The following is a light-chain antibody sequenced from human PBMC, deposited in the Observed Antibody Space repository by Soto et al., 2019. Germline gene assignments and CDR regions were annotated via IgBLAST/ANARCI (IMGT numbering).Light chain of an antibody. J-gene: IGKJ1*01. CDR2: AAS. CDR3: QQSYSTLRT. Sequence: DIQMTQSPSSLSASVVERVTITCRASQSISNYLNWYQQKPGKAPNLLIYAASSLQSGVPARFSGSGSGTDFTLTISSLQPEDFATYYCQQSYSTLRTFGQGTKVDIK. CDR1: QSISNY. V-gene: IGKV1-39*01.